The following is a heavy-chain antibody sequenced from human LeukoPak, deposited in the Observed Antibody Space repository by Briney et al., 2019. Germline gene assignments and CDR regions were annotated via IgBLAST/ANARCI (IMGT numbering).Heavy chain of an antibody. V-gene: IGHV3-21*01. D-gene: IGHD3-10*01. CDR1: GFNFISYS. Sequence: GGSLRLSREASGFNFISYSMQWVRQAPGKGLQWVSSTSSSSVYIYYADSLKGRFSISRDNAKNTLYLQMNSLRAEDTAVYYCARVLLRGVADYWGQGTLVTVSS. J-gene: IGHJ4*02. CDR2: TSSSSVYI. CDR3: ARVLLRGVADY.